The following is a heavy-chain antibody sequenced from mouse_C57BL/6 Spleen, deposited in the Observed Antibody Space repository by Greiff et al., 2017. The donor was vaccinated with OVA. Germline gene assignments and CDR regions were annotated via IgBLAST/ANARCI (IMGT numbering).Heavy chain of an antibody. D-gene: IGHD1-1*01. V-gene: IGHV2-2*01. CDR2: IWSGGGT. CDR3: AINWAPSYGSSPAWFAY. Sequence: VKLVESGPGLVQPSQSLSITCTVSGFSLTSYGVHWVRQSPGKGLEWLGVIWSGGGTDYNAAFISRLSISKDNSKSQVFFKMNSLQADDTAIYYCAINWAPSYGSSPAWFAYWGQGTLVTVSA. CDR1: GFSLTSYG. J-gene: IGHJ3*01.